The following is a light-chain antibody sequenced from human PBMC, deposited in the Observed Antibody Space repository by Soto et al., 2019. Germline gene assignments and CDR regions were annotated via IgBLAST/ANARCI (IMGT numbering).Light chain of an antibody. J-gene: IGKJ5*01. CDR3: QQYNNWPPIT. Sequence: EIVIAQSPATLSVSPGERATPSCRASQSVSSNLAWYQQKPGQAPRLLIYGASTRATGIPARFSGSGSGTEFTLTISSLQSEDFAVYYCQQYNNWPPITFGQGTRLEIK. CDR1: QSVSSN. V-gene: IGKV3-15*01. CDR2: GAS.